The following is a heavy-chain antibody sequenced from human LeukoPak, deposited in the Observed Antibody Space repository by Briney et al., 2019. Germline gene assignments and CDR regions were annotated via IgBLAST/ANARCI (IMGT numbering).Heavy chain of an antibody. Sequence: GGSLRLSCAASGFTFSYYGFHRVRQAPGKGLEWVAFIRYDGNDKFYAESVKGRFTISRDTSRNTLYLQMNRLRLEDTAVYYCAKDLMRDRWFGESWGQGTLVTVSS. V-gene: IGHV3-30*02. CDR3: AKDLMRDRWFGES. CDR2: IRYDGNDK. D-gene: IGHD3-10*01. J-gene: IGHJ5*02. CDR1: GFTFSYYG.